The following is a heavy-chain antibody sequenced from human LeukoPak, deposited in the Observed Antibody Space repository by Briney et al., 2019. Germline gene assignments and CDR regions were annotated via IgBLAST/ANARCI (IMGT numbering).Heavy chain of an antibody. CDR3: ARGRSFGELGVY. J-gene: IGHJ4*02. D-gene: IGHD3-10*01. CDR1: GYTFIDYY. CDR2: INPNSDVT. Sequence: ASVKVSCKASGYTFIDYYIHGVRQAPGQGLDWMGSINPNSDVTNYAQNFQGRVTMTRDTFIRTAYMELSRLTSDDTAVYYCARGRSFGELGVYWGQGTLLTVSS. V-gene: IGHV1-2*02.